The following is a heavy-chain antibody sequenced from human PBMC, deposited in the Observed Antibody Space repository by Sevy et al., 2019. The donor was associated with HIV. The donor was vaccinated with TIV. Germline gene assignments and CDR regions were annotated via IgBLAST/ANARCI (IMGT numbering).Heavy chain of an antibody. J-gene: IGHJ6*02. Sequence: EGSLRLSCTASGFPFSSYDMNWVRQAPGQALEWISSIRSSSNFVYQADSVKGRFTISRDNAKNSLFLQMNSLTVEDTAVYYCARDRGVPRTRGSYQYGMDVWGQGTTVTVSS. CDR3: ARDRGVPRTRGSYQYGMDV. D-gene: IGHD3-10*01. CDR2: IRSSSNFV. V-gene: IGHV3-21*06. CDR1: GFPFSSYD.